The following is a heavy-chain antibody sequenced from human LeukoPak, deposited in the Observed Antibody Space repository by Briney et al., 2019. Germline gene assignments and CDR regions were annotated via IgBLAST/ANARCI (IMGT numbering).Heavy chain of an antibody. D-gene: IGHD2-15*01. CDR2: INSDGSST. V-gene: IGHV3-74*01. Sequence: GGSLRLSCAASGFTFSSYWMHWVRQAPGKGLVWVSRINSDGSSTSYADSVKGRFTISRDNAKNTLYLQMNSLRAEVTAVYYCAAQYCSGGSCYPRYWGQGTLVTVSS. CDR1: GFTFSSYW. CDR3: AAQYCSGGSCYPRY. J-gene: IGHJ4*02.